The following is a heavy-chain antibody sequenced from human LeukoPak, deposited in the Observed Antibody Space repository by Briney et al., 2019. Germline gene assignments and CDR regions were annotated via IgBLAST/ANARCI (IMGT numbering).Heavy chain of an antibody. Sequence: SETLSLTCDVSGSSISSDRFYWTWVRQPAGKRPEWIGRIKSSNTNYNPSLKSRVNISVDTSTNQFSLKLSSLTAADTAVYYCARVPDWTYVPDYWAQGALVTVSS. V-gene: IGHV4-61*02. D-gene: IGHD3-16*01. CDR3: ARVPDWTYVPDY. J-gene: IGHJ4*02. CDR1: GSSISSDRFY. CDR2: IKSSNT.